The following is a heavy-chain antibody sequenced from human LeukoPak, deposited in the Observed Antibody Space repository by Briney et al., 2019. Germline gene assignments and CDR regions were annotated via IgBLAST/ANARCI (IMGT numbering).Heavy chain of an antibody. J-gene: IGHJ4*02. CDR2: VDPEDGET. V-gene: IGHV1-69-2*01. CDR3: ATACLGGSSSSVDY. D-gene: IGHD6-6*01. CDR1: GYTFTDYY. Sequence: GASVKVSCKASGYTFTDYYMHWVQQAPGKGLEWMGRVDPEDGETIYAEKFQGRVTITADTSTDTAYMELSSLRSEDTAVYYCATACLGGSSSSVDYWGQGTLVTVSS.